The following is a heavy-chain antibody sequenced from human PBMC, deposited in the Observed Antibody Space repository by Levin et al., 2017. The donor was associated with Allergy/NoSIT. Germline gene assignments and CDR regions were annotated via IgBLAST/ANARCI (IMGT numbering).Heavy chain of an antibody. CDR3: AKETYYYDSSGYYFDY. J-gene: IGHJ4*02. CDR2: ISYDGSNK. Sequence: LSLTCAASGFTFSSYGMHWVRQAPGKGLEWVAVISYDGSNKYYADSVKGRFTISRDNSKNTLYLQMNSLRAEDTAVYYCAKETYYYDSSGYYFDYWGQGTLVTVSS. V-gene: IGHV3-30*18. CDR1: GFTFSSYG. D-gene: IGHD3-22*01.